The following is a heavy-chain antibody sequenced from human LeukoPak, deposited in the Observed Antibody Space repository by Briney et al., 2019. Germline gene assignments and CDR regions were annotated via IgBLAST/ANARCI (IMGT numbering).Heavy chain of an antibody. CDR1: GFTFSSYG. V-gene: IGHV3-33*06. CDR2: IWYDGSNK. CDR3: AKDVSWNWFDP. Sequence: GGSLRLSCAASGFTFSSYGMHWVRQAPGKGLEWAAVIWYDGSNKYYADSVKGRFTISRDNSKNTLYLQMDSLRAEDTAVYYCAKDVSWNWFDPWGQGTLVTVSS. J-gene: IGHJ5*02.